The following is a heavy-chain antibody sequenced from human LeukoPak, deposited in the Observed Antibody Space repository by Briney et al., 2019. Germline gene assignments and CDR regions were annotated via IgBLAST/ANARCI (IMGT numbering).Heavy chain of an antibody. J-gene: IGHJ4*02. D-gene: IGHD2-2*01. CDR1: GYTLTELS. Sequence: GASVKVSCKVSGYTLTELSMHWVRQAPGKGLEWMGGFDPEDGETIYAQKFQGRVTMTEDTSTDTAYMELSSLRSEDTAVYYCARGHYCSSTSCYHLDYWGQGTLVTVSS. V-gene: IGHV1-24*01. CDR3: ARGHYCSSTSCYHLDY. CDR2: FDPEDGET.